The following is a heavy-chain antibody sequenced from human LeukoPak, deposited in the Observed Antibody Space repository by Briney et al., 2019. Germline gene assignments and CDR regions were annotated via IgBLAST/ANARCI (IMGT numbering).Heavy chain of an antibody. CDR3: AREVAVAGGWFDP. D-gene: IGHD6-19*01. J-gene: IGHJ5*02. CDR2: ISPNSGGT. Sequence: GASVKVSCKASGYTFTGYYMHWVRQAPGQGLEWMGWISPNSGGTNYAQKFQGRVTMTRDTSISTAYMELSRLRSDDTAVYYCAREVAVAGGWFDPWGQGTLVTVSS. CDR1: GYTFTGYY. V-gene: IGHV1-2*02.